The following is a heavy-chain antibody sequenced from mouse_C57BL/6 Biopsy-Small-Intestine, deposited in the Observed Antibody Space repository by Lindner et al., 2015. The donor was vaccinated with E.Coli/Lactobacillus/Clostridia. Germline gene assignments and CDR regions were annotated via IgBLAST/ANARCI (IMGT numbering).Heavy chain of an antibody. J-gene: IGHJ2*01. V-gene: IGHV1-80*01. CDR3: ARKGGLTSGYFDY. D-gene: IGHD1-3*01. CDR2: IYPGDGDT. CDR1: GYAFSSYW. Sequence: VQLRESGAELVKPGASVKISCKASGYAFSSYWMNWVKQRPGKGLEWIGQIYPGDGDTNYNGKFKSKATLTADKSSSTAYMELRSLTSEDSAVYFCARKGGLTSGYFDYWGQGTTLTVSS.